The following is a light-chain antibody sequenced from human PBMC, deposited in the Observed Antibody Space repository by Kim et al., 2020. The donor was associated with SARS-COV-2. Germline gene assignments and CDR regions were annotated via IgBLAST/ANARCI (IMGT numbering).Light chain of an antibody. V-gene: IGLV3-21*04. J-gene: IGLJ1*01. CDR1: NIGSKS. CDR2: YDS. CDR3: QVWDSSSDRNYV. Sequence: PGKTARITWGGNNIGSKSVHWYQQKPGQAPVLVIYYDSDWPSGIPERFSGSNSGNTATLTISRVEAGDEADYYCQVWDSSSDRNYVFGTGTKVTVL.